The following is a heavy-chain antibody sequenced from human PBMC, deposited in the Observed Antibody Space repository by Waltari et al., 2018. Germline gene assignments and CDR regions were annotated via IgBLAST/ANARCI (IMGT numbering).Heavy chain of an antibody. Sequence: QVQLQESGPGLVKPSETLSLTCAVTGYSISSGYYWGWIRQPPGKGLEWIGSIYHRWSTYYNPSLRSRVTISVDTSKNQFSLKMNSVTAADTAVYYCARTNWGGPTRWFDPWGRGTLVTVSS. J-gene: IGHJ5*02. V-gene: IGHV4-38-2*01. CDR3: ARTNWGGPTRWFDP. D-gene: IGHD3-16*01. CDR2: IYHRWST. CDR1: GYSISSGYY.